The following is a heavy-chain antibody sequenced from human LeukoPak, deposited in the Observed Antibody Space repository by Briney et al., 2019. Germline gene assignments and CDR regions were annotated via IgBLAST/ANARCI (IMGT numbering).Heavy chain of an antibody. CDR1: GYTFTSYG. Sequence: ASVKVSCKASGYTFTSYGISWGRQAPGQGLEWMGWISAYNGNTNYAQKLQGRVTMTTDTSTSTAYMELRSLRSDDTAVYYCARDIVVVPAAIYYYYGMDVWGKGTTVTVSS. J-gene: IGHJ6*04. CDR2: ISAYNGNT. CDR3: ARDIVVVPAAIYYYYGMDV. V-gene: IGHV1-18*04. D-gene: IGHD2-2*01.